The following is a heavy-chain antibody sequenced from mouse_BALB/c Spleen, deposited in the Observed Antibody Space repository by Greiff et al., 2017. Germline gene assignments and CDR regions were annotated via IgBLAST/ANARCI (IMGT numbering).Heavy chain of an antibody. J-gene: IGHJ4*01. V-gene: IGHV14-4*02. D-gene: IGHD2-1*01. CDR1: GFNIKDYY. CDR3: NAGGNYDYAMGY. Sequence: VQLQQSGAELVRSGASVKLSCTASGFNIKDYYMHWVKQRPEQGLEWIGWIDPENGDTEYAPKFQGKATMTADTSSNTAYLQLSSLTSEDTAVYYCNAGGNYDYAMGYWGQGTSVTVSS. CDR2: IDPENGDT.